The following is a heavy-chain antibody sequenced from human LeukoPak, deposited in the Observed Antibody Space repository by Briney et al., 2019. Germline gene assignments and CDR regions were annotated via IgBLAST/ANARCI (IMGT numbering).Heavy chain of an antibody. V-gene: IGHV3-7*01. J-gene: IGHJ6*03. D-gene: IGHD6-19*01. CDR3: AREPWLDYYYMDV. Sequence: GGSLRLSCAASGFTFSSYWMSWVRQAPGKGLEWVANIKQDGSEKYYVDSVKGRFTISRDNAKNSLYLQMNSLRAEDTAVYYCAREPWLDYYYMDVWGKGTTVTISS. CDR2: IKQDGSEK. CDR1: GFTFSSYW.